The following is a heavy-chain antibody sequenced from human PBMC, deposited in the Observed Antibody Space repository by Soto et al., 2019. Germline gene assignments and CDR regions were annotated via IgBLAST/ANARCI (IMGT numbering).Heavy chain of an antibody. CDR2: TYYRSKWYN. J-gene: IGHJ6*02. CDR1: GDSVSSNSAA. V-gene: IGHV6-1*01. D-gene: IGHD6-13*01. CDR3: ARLEWAAAGKSYYYYGMDV. Sequence: SQTLSLTCAISGDSVSSNSAAWNWIRQSPSRGLEWLGRTYYRSKWYNDYAVSVKSRITINPDTSKNQFSLQLNSVTPEDTAVYYCARLEWAAAGKSYYYYGMDVWGQGTTVTVSS.